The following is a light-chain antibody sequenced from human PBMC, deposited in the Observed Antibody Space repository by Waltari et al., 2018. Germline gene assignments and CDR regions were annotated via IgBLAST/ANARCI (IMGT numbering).Light chain of an antibody. CDR1: PSDVGGFNY. CDR2: DVS. Sequence: QSALTQPASVSGSPGQSITISCTGTPSDVGGFNYFSWYQHHPGKAPKLTIYDVSNRPSGGSSRYSGSKSGNTASLTISGLQAEDEADYYCNSYTSSSTVVFGGGTKLTVL. J-gene: IGLJ2*01. V-gene: IGLV2-14*03. CDR3: NSYTSSSTVV.